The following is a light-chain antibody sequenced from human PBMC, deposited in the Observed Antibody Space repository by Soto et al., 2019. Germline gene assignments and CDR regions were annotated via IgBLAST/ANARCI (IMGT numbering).Light chain of an antibody. CDR3: QQYGSSPWT. J-gene: IGKJ1*01. CDR2: GAS. Sequence: EMVLTQSPGTLSLSPGERATLSCRASQSVSSSYLAWYQQKPGQAPRPLIYGASSRAIGIPDRFSGSGSGTDLTLTIRRLEPEGFAVYYCQQYGSSPWTFRQGTKVEIK. CDR1: QSVSSSY. V-gene: IGKV3-20*01.